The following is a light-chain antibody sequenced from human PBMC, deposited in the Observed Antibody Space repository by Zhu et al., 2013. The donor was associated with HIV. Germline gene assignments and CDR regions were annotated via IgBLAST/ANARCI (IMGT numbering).Light chain of an antibody. J-gene: IGLJ2*01. Sequence: QSALTQPASVSGSPGQSITISCTGTSSDVGSYNLVSWYQQYPGKAPKLMIYEVSNRPSGVSNRFSGSKSGNTASLTISGLQAEDEADYYCSSYTTSSTPVFGGGTKLTVL. CDR2: EVS. CDR1: SSDVGSYNL. CDR3: SSYTTSSTPV. V-gene: IGLV2-14*02.